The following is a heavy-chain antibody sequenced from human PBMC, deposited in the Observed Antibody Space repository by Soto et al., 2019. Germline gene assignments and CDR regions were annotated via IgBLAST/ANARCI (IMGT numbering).Heavy chain of an antibody. CDR2: INPNSGGT. J-gene: IGHJ4*02. CDR3: ARGYCSGGSCYYLFDY. CDR1: GYTFTGYY. D-gene: IGHD2-15*01. V-gene: IGHV1-2*02. Sequence: ASVKVSCKASGYTFTGYYMHWVRQAPGQGLEWMGWINPNSGGTNYAQKFQGRVTMTRDTSISTAYMELSRLRSDDTAVYYCARGYCSGGSCYYLFDYWGQGTLVTVSS.